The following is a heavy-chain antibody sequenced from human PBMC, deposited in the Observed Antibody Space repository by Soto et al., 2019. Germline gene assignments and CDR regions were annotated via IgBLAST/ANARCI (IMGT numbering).Heavy chain of an antibody. J-gene: IGHJ1*01. CDR3: AKDLAYSSSLPEYFQH. CDR2: ISGSGGST. CDR1: GFTFSGYA. D-gene: IGHD6-13*01. V-gene: IGHV3-23*01. Sequence: EVQLLESGGGLVQPGGSLRLSCAASGFTFSGYARGWAARPQGKGLEWSSAISGSGGSTYYADSVKGRFTISRDNSKNTLYLQMNSLRAEDTAVYYCAKDLAYSSSLPEYFQHWGQGTLVTVSS.